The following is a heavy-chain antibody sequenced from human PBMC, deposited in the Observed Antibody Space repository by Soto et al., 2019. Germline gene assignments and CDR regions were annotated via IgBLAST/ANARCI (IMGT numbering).Heavy chain of an antibody. Sequence: QVQLVQSGAEVKKPGSSVKVSCKASGGTFTSFAISWVRQAPGKGLEWMGEIIPLFGTTNYAQKFQGRVTITADESTTTAYMELSRLRSEDSAVYYCARETTTVTRDYFYYGMDVWGQGTTVTVSS. J-gene: IGHJ6*02. CDR1: GGTFTSFA. D-gene: IGHD4-17*01. CDR3: ARETTTVTRDYFYYGMDV. V-gene: IGHV1-69*01. CDR2: IIPLFGTT.